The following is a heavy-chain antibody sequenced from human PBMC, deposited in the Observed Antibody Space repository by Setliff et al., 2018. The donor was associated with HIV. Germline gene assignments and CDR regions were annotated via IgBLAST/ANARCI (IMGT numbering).Heavy chain of an antibody. CDR3: ARSIVPVASGYYYFEY. J-gene: IGHJ4*02. CDR1: GGSFSGYY. CDR2: INHSGST. D-gene: IGHD3-3*01. Sequence: PSETLSLTCAVYGGSFSGYYWSWIRQPPGKGLEWIGEINHSGSTNYNPSLKSRVTISVDTSKNQFSLGLSSVAAGDTAVYYCARSIVPVASGYYYFEYWGQGTLVTVSS. V-gene: IGHV4-34*01.